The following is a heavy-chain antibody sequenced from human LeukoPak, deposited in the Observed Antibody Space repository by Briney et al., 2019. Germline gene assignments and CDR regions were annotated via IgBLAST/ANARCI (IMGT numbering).Heavy chain of an antibody. CDR3: AIGCSGGSCYSDWFDP. CDR2: INPNSGGT. V-gene: IGHV1-2*06. D-gene: IGHD2-15*01. CDR1: GYTFTGYY. Sequence: ASVKVSCKASGYTFTGYYMHWLRQAPGQGLEWMGRINPNSGGTNYAQKFQGRVTMTRDTSISTAYMELSRLRSDDTAVYYCAIGCSGGSCYSDWFDPWGQGTLVTVSS. J-gene: IGHJ5*02.